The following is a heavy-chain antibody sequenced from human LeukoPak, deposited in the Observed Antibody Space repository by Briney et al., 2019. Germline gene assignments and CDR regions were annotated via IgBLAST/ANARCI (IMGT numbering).Heavy chain of an antibody. D-gene: IGHD5-12*01. V-gene: IGHV4-38-2*02. J-gene: IGHJ4*02. CDR2: IYHSGST. CDR1: GGSISSYY. Sequence: SETLSLTCTVSGGSISSYYWGWIRQPPGKGLEWIGSIYHSGSTYYNPSLKSRVTISVDTSKNQFSLKPSSVTAADTAVYYCAGFDSGYYYFDYWGQGTLVTVSS. CDR3: AGFDSGYYYFDY.